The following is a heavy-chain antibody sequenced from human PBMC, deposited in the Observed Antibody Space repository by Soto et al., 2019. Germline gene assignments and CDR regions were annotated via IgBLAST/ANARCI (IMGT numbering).Heavy chain of an antibody. CDR1: GYTFTSYG. CDR3: ARVRAELGYCSGPSCLPYYYGMDV. Sequence: QVQLVQSGAEVKKPGASVKVSCKASGYTFTSYGISWVRQAPGQGLEWMGWISAYNGNTNYAQKVQGRVTMTTDTSTSTVYMELRSLGSDDTAVYYCARVRAELGYCSGPSCLPYYYGMDVWGQGTTVTVSS. D-gene: IGHD2-15*01. CDR2: ISAYNGNT. V-gene: IGHV1-18*01. J-gene: IGHJ6*02.